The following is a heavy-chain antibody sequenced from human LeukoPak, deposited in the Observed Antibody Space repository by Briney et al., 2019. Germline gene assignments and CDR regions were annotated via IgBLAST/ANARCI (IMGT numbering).Heavy chain of an antibody. D-gene: IGHD6-19*01. CDR1: GGPISSYY. V-gene: IGHV4-4*07. CDR3: ASDTYSSGWYGDAFDI. CDR2: IYTSGST. Sequence: SSETLSLTCAVSGGPISSYYWSWIRQPAGKGLEWIGRIYTSGSTNYNPSLKSRVTMSVDTSKNQFSLKLSSVTAADTAVYYCASDTYSSGWYGDAFDIWGQGTMVTVSS. J-gene: IGHJ3*02.